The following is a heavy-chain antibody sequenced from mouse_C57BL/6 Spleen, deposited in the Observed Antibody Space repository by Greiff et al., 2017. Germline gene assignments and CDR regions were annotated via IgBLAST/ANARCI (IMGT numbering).Heavy chain of an antibody. CDR1: GYTFTGYW. D-gene: IGHD2-3*01. CDR3: ARSGDGYLRLMDY. CDR2: ILPGSGST. V-gene: IGHV1-9*01. Sequence: QVQLQQSGAELMKPGASVKLSCKATGYTFTGYWIEWVKQRPGHGLEWIGEILPGSGSTNYNEKFKGKATFTADKSSNTAYMQLSSLTTEDSAIYCCARSGDGYLRLMDYWGQGTSVTVSS. J-gene: IGHJ4*01.